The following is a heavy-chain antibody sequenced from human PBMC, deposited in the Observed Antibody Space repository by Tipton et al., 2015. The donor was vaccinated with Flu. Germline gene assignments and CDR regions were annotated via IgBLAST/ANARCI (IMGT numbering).Heavy chain of an antibody. V-gene: IGHV4-30-4*01. CDR3: ARVLRVRGDHPNWFDP. Sequence: LSCTVSGGSISSGDYYWSWIRQPPGKGLEWIGYIYYSGSTYYNPSLKSRVTISVDTSKNQFSLKLSSVTAADTAVYYCARVLRVRGDHPNWFDPWGQGTLVTVSS. CDR2: IYYSGST. CDR1: GGSISSGDYY. J-gene: IGHJ5*02. D-gene: IGHD4-17*01.